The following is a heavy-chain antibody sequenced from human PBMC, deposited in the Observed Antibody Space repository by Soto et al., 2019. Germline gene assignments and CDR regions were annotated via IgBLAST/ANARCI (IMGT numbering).Heavy chain of an antibody. CDR3: ARGEFLRWEPKYFDY. D-gene: IGHD1-26*01. CDR1: GYTLTGYY. V-gene: IGHV1-2*02. CDR2: INPNSGGT. J-gene: IGHJ4*02. Sequence: ASVKVSYKASGYTLTGYYMHWVRQAPGQGLEWMGWINPNSGGTNYAQKFQGRVTMTRDTSISTSYMELSRVRSDDTDVYYCARGEFLRWEPKYFDYCRQGNLVTFCS.